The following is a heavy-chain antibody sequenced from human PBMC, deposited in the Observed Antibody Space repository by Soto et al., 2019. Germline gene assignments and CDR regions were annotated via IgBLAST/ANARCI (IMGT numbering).Heavy chain of an antibody. CDR3: TRGLASGDY. CDR1: GYIFTNFY. CDR2: INPNVCST. V-gene: IGHV1-46*03. D-gene: IGHD6-6*01. Sequence: QVQLVQPGAEVKKPGASVKFSCKASGYIFTNFYIHWVRHAPGQGFEWIGIINPNVCSTTYAQHLQGRVTMTRDTSTSTVYMDLSSLRSEDTAVYYCTRGLASGDYWGQGTLITVSS. J-gene: IGHJ4*02.